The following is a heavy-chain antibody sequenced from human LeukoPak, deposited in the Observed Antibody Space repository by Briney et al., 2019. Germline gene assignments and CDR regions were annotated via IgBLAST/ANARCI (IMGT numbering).Heavy chain of an antibody. CDR3: AKIWFGELLPYYFDY. CDR1: GFTLSSYA. Sequence: PGGSLRLSCAASGFTLSSYAMSWVRQAPGKGLEWVSAISGSGGSTYYADSVKGRFTISRDNSKNTLYLQMNSLRAEDTAVYYCAKIWFGELLPYYFDYWGQGTLVTVSS. D-gene: IGHD3-10*01. V-gene: IGHV3-23*01. J-gene: IGHJ4*02. CDR2: ISGSGGST.